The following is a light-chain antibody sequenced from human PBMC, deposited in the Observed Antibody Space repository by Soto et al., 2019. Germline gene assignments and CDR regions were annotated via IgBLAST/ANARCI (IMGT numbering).Light chain of an antibody. Sequence: QSALTQPASVSGSPGQSITISCTGTSGDIGSYNRVSWYQQHPGKAPKLIIYDVTKRPSGVPDRFSGSKSGYTASLTVSGLQAEDEAEYYCSSLRMFGGGTKLTVL. CDR3: SSLRM. V-gene: IGLV2-14*03. CDR2: DVT. J-gene: IGLJ3*02. CDR1: SGDIGSYNR.